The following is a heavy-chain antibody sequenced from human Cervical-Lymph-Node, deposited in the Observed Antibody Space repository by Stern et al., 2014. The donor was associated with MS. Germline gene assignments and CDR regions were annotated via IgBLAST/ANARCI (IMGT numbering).Heavy chain of an antibody. J-gene: IGHJ4*02. Sequence: EVQLVESGGGVIQPGGSLRLSCTASGFTVSRDYMTWVRQAPGKGLEWVSLITNVGSTFYTDSVKGRFTISRDDSKNTVYLHMTSLRAEDTAMYYCARDTSSPDLSDWWGQGTLVTVSS. V-gene: IGHV3-53*01. CDR2: ITNVGST. CDR1: GFTVSRDY. CDR3: ARDTSSPDLSDW. D-gene: IGHD3-16*01.